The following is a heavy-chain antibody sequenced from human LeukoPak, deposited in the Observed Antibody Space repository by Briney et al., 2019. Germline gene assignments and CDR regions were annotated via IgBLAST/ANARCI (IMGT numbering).Heavy chain of an antibody. D-gene: IGHD3/OR15-3a*01. Sequence: ASVKVSCKASGYTFTGHYMHWVRQAPGQGLEWMGWINANSGGTNYVQKFQGRVTMTRDTSISTAYMELSRLRSDDTAVYYCAARDDFGWFDPWGQGTLVTVSS. J-gene: IGHJ5*02. CDR1: GYTFTGHY. V-gene: IGHV1-2*02. CDR3: AARDDFGWFDP. CDR2: INANSGGT.